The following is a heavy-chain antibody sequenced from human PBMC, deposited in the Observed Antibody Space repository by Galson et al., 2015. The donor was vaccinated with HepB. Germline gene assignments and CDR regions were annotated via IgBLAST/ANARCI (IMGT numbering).Heavy chain of an antibody. D-gene: IGHD3-3*01. CDR2: INPSGGST. J-gene: IGHJ4*02. CDR3: ARVYFDFWRGPGHFDY. Sequence: SVKVSCKASGYTFTSYYMHWVRQAPGQGLEWMGTINPSGGSTTYAQKFQDRVTMTRDTSTSTVYMELSSLRSEDTAVYYCARVYFDFWRGPGHFDYWGQGTLVTVSS. V-gene: IGHV1-46*01. CDR1: GYTFTSYY.